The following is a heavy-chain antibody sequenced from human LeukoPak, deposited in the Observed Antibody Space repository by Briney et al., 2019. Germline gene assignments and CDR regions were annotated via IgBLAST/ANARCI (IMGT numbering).Heavy chain of an antibody. J-gene: IGHJ6*03. CDR1: GGSISSYY. CDR3: ARLRSLITMVRGVRYYYYYMDV. D-gene: IGHD3-10*01. CDR2: IDTSGNT. Sequence: SETLSLTCTVSGGSISSYYWSWIRQPAGKGLEWIGRIDTSGNTNYKPSLKSRVTMSVDTSKNQFSLKLSSVTAADTAVYYCARLRSLITMVRGVRYYYYYMDVWGKGTTVTISS. V-gene: IGHV4-4*07.